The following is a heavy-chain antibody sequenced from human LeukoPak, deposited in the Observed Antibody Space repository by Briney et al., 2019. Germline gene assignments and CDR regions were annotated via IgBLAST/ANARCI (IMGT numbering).Heavy chain of an antibody. V-gene: IGHV1-46*01. CDR1: GYTFTSYY. CDR2: INPSGGST. J-gene: IGHJ4*02. CDR3: AREAGARAFDY. Sequence: ASVKVSCKASGYTFTSYYMHWVRQAPGQGLEWMGIINPSGGSTSYAQKFQGRVTMTRDMSTSTVYMELSSLRSEDTAVYYCAREAGARAFDYWGQGTLVTVSS. D-gene: IGHD1-26*01.